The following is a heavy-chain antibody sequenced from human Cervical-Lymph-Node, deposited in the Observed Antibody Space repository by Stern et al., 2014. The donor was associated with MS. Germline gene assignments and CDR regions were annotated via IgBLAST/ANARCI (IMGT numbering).Heavy chain of an antibody. J-gene: IGHJ2*01. Sequence: VQLVQSGAEVKKPGSSVKVSCKASGGTFRNHAMSWVRQAPGQGAEWMGGIIPSLGTTKYSQKLQGRVTITADESTSTAYMELSSLTSEDTAMYYCARVWERIATRPRYWYFDLWGRGTLVTVSS. V-gene: IGHV1-69*01. CDR1: GGTFRNHA. D-gene: IGHD6-6*01. CDR3: ARVWERIATRPRYWYFDL. CDR2: IIPSLGTT.